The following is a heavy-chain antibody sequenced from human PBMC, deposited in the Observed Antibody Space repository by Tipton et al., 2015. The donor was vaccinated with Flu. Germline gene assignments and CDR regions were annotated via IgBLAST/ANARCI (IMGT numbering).Heavy chain of an antibody. CDR1: GLTFGDFA. CDR2: IRDKAYVGTT. D-gene: IGHD3-3*01. CDR3: TRPAQIEYDFWSGPSRY. V-gene: IGHV3-49*04. Sequence: SLRLSCTASGLTFGDFALSWVRQAPGKGLEWVGFIRDKAYVGTTEYAASVKGRFTISRDDSKSIAYLQMNSLKTEDTAVYYCTRPAQIEYDFWSGPSRYWGQGTLVTVSS. J-gene: IGHJ4*02.